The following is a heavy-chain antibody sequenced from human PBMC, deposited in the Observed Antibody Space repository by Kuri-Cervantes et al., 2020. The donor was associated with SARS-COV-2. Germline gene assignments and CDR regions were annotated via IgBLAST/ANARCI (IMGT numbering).Heavy chain of an antibody. D-gene: IGHD3-3*01. V-gene: IGHV1-69*05. CDR3: TGGIFGIFIRD. Sequence: SVKVSCKASGGTFSSYAISWVRQAPGQGLEWMGGIIPIFGTANYAQKFQGRVTITTDESTSTAYMELSSLRSEDTAVYYCTGGIFGIFIRDWGQGILVTVSS. CDR2: IIPIFGTA. J-gene: IGHJ4*01. CDR1: GGTFSSYA.